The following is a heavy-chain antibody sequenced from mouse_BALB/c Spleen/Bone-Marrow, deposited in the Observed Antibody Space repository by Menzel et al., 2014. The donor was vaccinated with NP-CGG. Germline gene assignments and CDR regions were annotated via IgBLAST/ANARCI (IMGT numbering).Heavy chain of an antibody. V-gene: IGHV1-87*01. CDR1: GYTFTSYW. CDR2: IYPGDGDT. J-gene: IGHJ2*01. Sequence: QVPLQQSGAELAKPGASVKMSCKASGYTFTSYWMQWVKQRPGQGLEWIGAIYPGDGDTRYTQKFKGKATLTADKSSSTAYMQLSSLASEDSAVYYCARGDPFDYWGQGTTLTVSS. CDR3: ARGDPFDY.